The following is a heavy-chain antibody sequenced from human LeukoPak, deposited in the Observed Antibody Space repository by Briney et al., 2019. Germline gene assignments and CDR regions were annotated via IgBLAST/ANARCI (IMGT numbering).Heavy chain of an antibody. CDR3: ARLSCSSINCYVTNAFDI. CDR1: GASISTFY. CDR2: LFFGGST. V-gene: IGHV4-59*01. Sequence: SETLSLTCTVSGASISTFYWSWIRQPPGKGLEWIGYLFFGGSTNYNPSLKSRVSISVDASKTQFSLKLGSVTAADTAVYYCARLSCSSINCYVTNAFDIWGQGTMVTVSS. J-gene: IGHJ3*02. D-gene: IGHD2-2*01.